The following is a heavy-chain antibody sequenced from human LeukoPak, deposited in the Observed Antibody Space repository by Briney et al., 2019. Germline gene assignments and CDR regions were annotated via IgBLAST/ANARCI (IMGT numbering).Heavy chain of an antibody. D-gene: IGHD1-26*01. CDR3: ARFSGSYGLFYFDY. V-gene: IGHV3-21*01. J-gene: IGHJ4*02. CDR2: ISSSSSHI. CDR1: GFTFSSYA. Sequence: GGSLRLSCAASGFTFSSYAMNWVRQAPGKGLEWVSSISSSSSHIYYADSVKGRFTISRDNAKNSLYLQMNSLRAEDTAVYYCARFSGSYGLFYFDYWGQGTLVTVSS.